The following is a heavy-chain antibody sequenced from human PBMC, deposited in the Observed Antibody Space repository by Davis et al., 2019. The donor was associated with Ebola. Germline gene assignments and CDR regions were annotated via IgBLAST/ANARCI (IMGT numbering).Heavy chain of an antibody. Sequence: MPGGSLRLSCTVSGGSISSYYWSWIRQPPGKGLEWIGYIYNSESSNYNPSLKSRFTISVDTSKNHFSLKLSSVTAADTAVYYCARDSRWLVPGTYYYYGMDVWGQGTTVTVSS. V-gene: IGHV4-59*01. J-gene: IGHJ6*02. D-gene: IGHD6-19*01. CDR2: IYNSESS. CDR1: GGSISSYY. CDR3: ARDSRWLVPGTYYYYGMDV.